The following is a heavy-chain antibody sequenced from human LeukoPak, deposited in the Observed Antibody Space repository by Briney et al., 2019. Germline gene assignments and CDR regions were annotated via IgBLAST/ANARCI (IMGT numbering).Heavy chain of an antibody. V-gene: IGHV4-59*01. CDR3: ARGRARPWASWFDP. D-gene: IGHD7-27*01. J-gene: IGHJ5*02. CDR2: IYYSGNT. CDR1: GDSIRDDY. Sequence: SETLSLTCSVSGDSIRDDYWSWLRQPPEKGLEWIGCIYYSGNTYYNPSLKSRVTISVDTSKNQFSLKLNSVTAADTAVYYCARGRARPWASWFDPWGQGTLVTVSS.